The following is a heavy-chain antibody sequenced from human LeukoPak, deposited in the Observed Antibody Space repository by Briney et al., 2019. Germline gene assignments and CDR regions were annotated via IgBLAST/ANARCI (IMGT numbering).Heavy chain of an antibody. Sequence: GGSLRLSCAASGFTFNNYAMNWVRQAPGKGLEWVSGISGFGGSTYYAPSVRGRLTISRDNFGNMLYLHLDSLRVEDTAIYCARRSGSSWSSFDYWGQGALVTVSS. CDR1: GFTFNNYA. V-gene: IGHV3-23*01. CDR2: ISGFGGST. CDR3: RRSGSSWSSFDY. J-gene: IGHJ4*02. D-gene: IGHD6-13*01.